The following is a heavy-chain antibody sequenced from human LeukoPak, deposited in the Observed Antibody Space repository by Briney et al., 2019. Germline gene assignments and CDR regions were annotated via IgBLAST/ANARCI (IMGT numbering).Heavy chain of an antibody. Sequence: GGPLRLSCAASGFTFSSYWMSWVRQAPGKGLEWVANIKQDGSEKYYVDSVKGRFTISRDNAKNSLYLQMNSLRAEDTAVYYCAREAYNWKLYYYYGMDVWGQGTTVTVSS. CDR3: AREAYNWKLYYYYGMDV. CDR2: IKQDGSEK. J-gene: IGHJ6*02. CDR1: GFTFSSYW. D-gene: IGHD1-20*01. V-gene: IGHV3-7*01.